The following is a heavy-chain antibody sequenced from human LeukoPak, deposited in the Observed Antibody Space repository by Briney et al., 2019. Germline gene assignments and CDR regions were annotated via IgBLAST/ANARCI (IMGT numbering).Heavy chain of an antibody. CDR3: ARVELRFLEWLAPPYYYGMDV. CDR2: INHSGST. CDR1: GGSFSGYY. Sequence: SETLSLTCAVYGGSFSGYYWSWIRQPPGKGLEWIGEINHSGSTNYSPSLKSRVTISVDTSKNQFSLKLSSVTAADTAVYYCARVELRFLEWLAPPYYYGMDVWGQGTTVTVSS. D-gene: IGHD3-3*01. V-gene: IGHV4-34*01. J-gene: IGHJ6*02.